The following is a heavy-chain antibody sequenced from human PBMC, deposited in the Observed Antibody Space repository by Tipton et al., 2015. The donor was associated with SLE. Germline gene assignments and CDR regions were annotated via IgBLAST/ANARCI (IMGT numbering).Heavy chain of an antibody. CDR1: GFTFSSYS. CDR3: ARGPWGGDF. J-gene: IGHJ4*02. CDR2: IKQDGSGR. V-gene: IGHV3-7*01. D-gene: IGHD7-27*01. Sequence: SLRLSCAASGFTFSSYSMNWVRRAPGKGLEWVANIKQDGSGRYYVDSVKGRFTISRDNPMNSLYLQMNSLRAEDTAVYYCARGPWGGDFWGQGTLVTVSS.